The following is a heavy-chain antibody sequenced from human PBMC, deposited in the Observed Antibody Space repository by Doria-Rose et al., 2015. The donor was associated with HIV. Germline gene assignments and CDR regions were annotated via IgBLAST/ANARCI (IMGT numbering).Heavy chain of an antibody. CDR3: ARMGSYRELDY. CDR1: GASVSSRGYY. D-gene: IGHD3-3*01. Sequence: VQLLESGPGLVKPSETLSLTCSVSGASVSSRGYYWNWIRQVPGKGLESLGYTYYTGTSDYSPSLKNRLNMAVDTSKNQFSLKLSFVTVEDTAVYYCARMGSYRELDYWGQGALVIVSA. V-gene: IGHV4-31*03. J-gene: IGHJ4*02. CDR2: TYYTGTS.